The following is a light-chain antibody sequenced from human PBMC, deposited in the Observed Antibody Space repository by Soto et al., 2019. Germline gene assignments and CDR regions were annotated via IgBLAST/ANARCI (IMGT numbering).Light chain of an antibody. CDR3: QQRSNWRLT. CDR2: DAS. V-gene: IGKV3-11*01. J-gene: IGKJ4*01. CDR1: QSVSSY. Sequence: ELVLTQSPATLSLSPGERATLSCRASQSVSSYLAWYQQKPGQAPRLLIYDASNRATGIPARFSGSGSGTDFTLTISSLEPEDFAVYYCQQRSNWRLTFGQGTKVDIK.